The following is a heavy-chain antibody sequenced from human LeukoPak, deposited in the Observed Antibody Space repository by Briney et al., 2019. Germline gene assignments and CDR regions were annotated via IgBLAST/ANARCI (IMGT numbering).Heavy chain of an antibody. CDR1: GFTFSSYG. V-gene: IGHV3-30*03. CDR2: ISYDGSNK. D-gene: IGHD2-2*01. J-gene: IGHJ4*02. CDR3: ARDGTPGGYCSSTTCYFFGFDS. Sequence: GGPLRLSCAASGFTFSSYGMHWVRQAPGKGLEWVAVISYDGSNKYYADSVKGRFTISRDNSKNTLYLQMNSLRGEDTAVYYCARDGTPGGYCSSTTCYFFGFDSWGQGTLVTVSS.